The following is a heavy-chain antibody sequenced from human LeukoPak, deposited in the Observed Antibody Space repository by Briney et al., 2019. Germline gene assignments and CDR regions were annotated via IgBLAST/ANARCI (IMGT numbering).Heavy chain of an antibody. CDR2: IYYSGST. J-gene: IGHJ1*01. Sequence: PSETLSLTCTVSGGSISSGDYYWGWIRQPPGKGLEWIGYIYYSGSTYYNPSLKSRVTISVDTSKNQFSLKLSSVTAADTAVYYCARTTHYDFWSGPNAEYFQHWGQGTLVTVSS. CDR3: ARTTHYDFWSGPNAEYFQH. V-gene: IGHV4-30-4*08. D-gene: IGHD3-3*01. CDR1: GGSISSGDYY.